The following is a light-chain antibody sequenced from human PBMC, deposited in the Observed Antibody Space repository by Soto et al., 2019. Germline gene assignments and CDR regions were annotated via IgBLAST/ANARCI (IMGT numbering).Light chain of an antibody. CDR2: ASS. CDR1: QSISDY. V-gene: IGKV1-39*01. Sequence: DIQMTQSPSSLSASVGDRVTITCRASQSISDYLNWYQQKPGKAPKFLIYASSSLQSGVPSRFRGSGSGTDFTLTISSLQPEDFATYYCQQSYSTPTIPVGQGTRLEIK. J-gene: IGKJ5*01. CDR3: QQSYSTPTIP.